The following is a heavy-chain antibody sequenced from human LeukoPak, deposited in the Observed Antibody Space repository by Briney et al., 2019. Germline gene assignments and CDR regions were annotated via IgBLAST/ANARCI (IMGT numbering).Heavy chain of an antibody. J-gene: IGHJ5*02. CDR2: LYSGGNT. Sequence: GGSLRLSCAVSGFTVSSTYMSWVRQAPGKGLEWVSVLYSGGNTYYADSVKGRFTISRDSSKNTLYLQMNSLRAEDTAVYSCARDIPELVIPWGQGTLVTVSS. CDR1: GFTVSSTY. CDR3: ARDIPELVIP. D-gene: IGHD1-1*01. V-gene: IGHV3-66*01.